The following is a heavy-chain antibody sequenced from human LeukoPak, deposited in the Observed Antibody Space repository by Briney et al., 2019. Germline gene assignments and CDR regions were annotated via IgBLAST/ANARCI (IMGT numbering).Heavy chain of an antibody. D-gene: IGHD3-10*01. CDR3: ARDRPPGSETYRLDY. J-gene: IGHJ4*02. V-gene: IGHV4-4*07. Sequence: SETLSLTCTVSGASISNFYWSWIRQPAGKGLEWIGRIYTDGSPRYNPPLKSRITMSIDTSKNQFSLKLTSVTAADTAVYYCARDRPPGSETYRLDYWGQGTLVTVSS. CDR1: GASISNFY. CDR2: IYTDGSP.